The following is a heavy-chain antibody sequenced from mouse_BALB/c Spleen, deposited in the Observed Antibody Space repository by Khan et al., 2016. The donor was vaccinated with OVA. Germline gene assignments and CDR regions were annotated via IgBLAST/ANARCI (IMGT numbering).Heavy chain of an antibody. Sequence: VQLQQPGAELVKPGASVKLSCTLSGFNIKDAYVHRVKQRSEQGQEWSGRIDPANGTTKYDPKFQGKAPTTADPSSNTASLQLSSLTSEDTAVADCAYSVLPSALEYWGQGTTVTVSS. J-gene: IGHJ4*01. CDR3: AYSVLPSALEY. CDR1: GFNIKDAY. V-gene: IGHV14-3*02. CDR2: IDPANGTT.